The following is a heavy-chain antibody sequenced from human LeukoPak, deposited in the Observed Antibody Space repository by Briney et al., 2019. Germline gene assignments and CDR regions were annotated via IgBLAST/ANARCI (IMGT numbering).Heavy chain of an antibody. CDR3: AKAKITLIVVANPNSGALDI. CDR2: ISGSAWTI. CDR1: GFTFSSYS. J-gene: IGHJ3*02. D-gene: IGHD3-22*01. V-gene: IGHV3-21*01. Sequence: PGGSLRLSCVASGFTFSSYSMNWVRQAPGKGPEWVSSISGSAWTIYDTDSVKGRFTTSRDNAKNSLYLQMNSLRPEDTAVYYCAKAKITLIVVANPNSGALDIWGQGTMVTVSS.